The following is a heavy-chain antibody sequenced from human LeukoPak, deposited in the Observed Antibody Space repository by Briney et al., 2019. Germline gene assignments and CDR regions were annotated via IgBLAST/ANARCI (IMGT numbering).Heavy chain of an antibody. V-gene: IGHV3-21*01. Sequence: GGSLRLSCAAAQFSFSSYSMRWFRQAPGKGLEWVASITRGSKYIFYADSVKGRFTIARDNAENSLFLQMNSLRAEDTGVYYCARDEETVAGLNGFDLWGQGTLVTVSS. CDR1: QFSFSSYS. CDR2: ITRGSKYI. CDR3: ARDEETVAGLNGFDL. J-gene: IGHJ4*02. D-gene: IGHD6-19*01.